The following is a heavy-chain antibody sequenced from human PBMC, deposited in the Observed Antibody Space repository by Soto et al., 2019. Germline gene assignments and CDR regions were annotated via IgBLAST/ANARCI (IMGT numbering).Heavy chain of an antibody. D-gene: IGHD3-9*01. Sequence: SETLSLTCAVYGGSFSGYYWSWIRQPPGKGLEWIGEINHSGSTNYNPSLKSRVTISVDTSKNQFSLKLSSVTAADTALYYCGGGSHDILTTKLDPWGQGTLVTV. J-gene: IGHJ5*02. CDR3: GGGSHDILTTKLDP. CDR1: GGSFSGYY. CDR2: INHSGST. V-gene: IGHV4-34*01.